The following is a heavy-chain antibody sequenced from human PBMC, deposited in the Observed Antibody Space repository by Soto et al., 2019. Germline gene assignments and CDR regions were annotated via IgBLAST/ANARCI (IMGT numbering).Heavy chain of an antibody. J-gene: IGHJ6*03. V-gene: IGHV3-23*01. CDR3: WKKGQQLGYYYYYYMDV. CDR2: ISGSGGST. Sequence: EVQLLESGGGLVQPGGSLRLSCAASGFTFSSYAMSWVRQAPGKGLEWVSAISGSGGSTYYADSVKGRFTISRDNSKNNVYLQKKQLRSEDTAGLYCWKKGQQLGYYYYYYMDVWGKGTTVTVSS. D-gene: IGHD6-13*01. CDR1: GFTFSSYA.